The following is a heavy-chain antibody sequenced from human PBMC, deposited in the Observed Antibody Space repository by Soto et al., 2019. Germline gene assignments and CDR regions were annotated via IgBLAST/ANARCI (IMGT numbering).Heavy chain of an antibody. J-gene: IGHJ3*02. Sequence: QVQLQESGPGLVKPSETLSLTCTVSGGSISSYHWNWIRRPPGKGLEWIGHVYYTGSTNYNPSLNSRVTISVDTSKSQFSLKLNSVTAADTAVYYCARDRGDSYGPRAFDIWGQGTMVTVSS. D-gene: IGHD3-10*01. V-gene: IGHV4-59*01. CDR2: VYYTGST. CDR3: ARDRGDSYGPRAFDI. CDR1: GGSISSYH.